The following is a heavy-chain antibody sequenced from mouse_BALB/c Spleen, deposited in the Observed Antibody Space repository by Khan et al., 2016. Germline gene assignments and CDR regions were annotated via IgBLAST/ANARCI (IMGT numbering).Heavy chain of an antibody. Sequence: QVQLQQPGTELVRPGASVKLSCKASGYSFTRYWMNWVKQRPGQGLEWIGMIHPYDSESRLNQKFNGKATLTVNKYSSIAYMQLSSQTSEASAIYYCTRSAYGNHPYYAMSYCGQGTSVTVSS. V-gene: IGHV1-61*01. D-gene: IGHD2-1*01. J-gene: IGHJ4*01. CDR1: GYSFTRYW. CDR2: IHPYDSES. CDR3: TRSAYGNHPYYAMSY.